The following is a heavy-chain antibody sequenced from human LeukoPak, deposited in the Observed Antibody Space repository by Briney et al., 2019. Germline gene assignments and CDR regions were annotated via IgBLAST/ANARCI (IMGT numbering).Heavy chain of an antibody. CDR1: GGSISSYY. CDR2: IYYSGST. J-gene: IGHJ3*02. Sequence: PSETLSLTCTVSGGSISSYYWSWIRQPPGKGLEWIGYIYYSGSTNYNPSLKSRVTISVDTSKNQFSLKLSSVTAADTAVYYCARGLTIFGVVIEDAFDIWGQGTMVTVSS. CDR3: ARGLTIFGVVIEDAFDI. V-gene: IGHV4-59*01. D-gene: IGHD3-3*01.